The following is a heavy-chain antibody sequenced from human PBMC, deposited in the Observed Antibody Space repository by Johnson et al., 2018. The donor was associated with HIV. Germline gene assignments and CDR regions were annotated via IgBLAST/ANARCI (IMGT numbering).Heavy chain of an antibody. CDR1: GFTVSITY. D-gene: IGHD5-24*01. CDR3: ARACRDGYTCDAFDI. Sequence: QVQLVESGGGVVQPGGSLRLSCEASGFTVSITYMSWVRQAPGKGLEWVAAMSHDGSDKYYADSVKGRFTISRDNSKNTLYVQMNSLRTEDTAVFYCARACRDGYTCDAFDIWGQGTMVIVSS. J-gene: IGHJ3*02. CDR2: MSHDGSDK. V-gene: IGHV3-30*03.